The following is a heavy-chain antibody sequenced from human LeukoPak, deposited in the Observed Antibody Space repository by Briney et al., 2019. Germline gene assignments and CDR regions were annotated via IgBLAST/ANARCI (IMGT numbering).Heavy chain of an antibody. Sequence: PSETLSLTCSVSGGSISSSNYYWDWIRQPPGRGLEWIGTVYYSGSTYYNLSLKSRVTISVDTSTNQSTLKLNSVTAADTAVYSCARFGKYCSDGTCYSKWFDPWGQGTLVIVSS. D-gene: IGHD2-15*01. J-gene: IGHJ5*02. CDR3: ARFGKYCSDGTCYSKWFDP. CDR1: GGSISSSNYY. V-gene: IGHV4-39*06. CDR2: VYYSGST.